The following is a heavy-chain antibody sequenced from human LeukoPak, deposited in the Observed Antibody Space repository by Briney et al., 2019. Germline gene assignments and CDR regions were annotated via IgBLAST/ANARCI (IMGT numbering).Heavy chain of an antibody. Sequence: SETLSLTCAVYGGSLRGYYWRWIREPPGKGGEWIGEINHSGSTNYNPSLQSRVPISVDTSKNQFSLKLSSVTAADTAVYYCARAFSRKGPDYWGQGTLVTVSS. D-gene: IGHD1-14*01. CDR1: GGSLRGYY. CDR3: ARAFSRKGPDY. CDR2: INHSGST. J-gene: IGHJ4*02. V-gene: IGHV4-34*01.